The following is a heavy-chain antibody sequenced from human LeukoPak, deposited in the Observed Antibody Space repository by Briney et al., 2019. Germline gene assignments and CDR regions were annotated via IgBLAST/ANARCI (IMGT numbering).Heavy chain of an antibody. CDR2: ISGSGGST. CDR1: GFTFSDYY. CDR3: ANRPAYYYDSSGYYYDY. J-gene: IGHJ4*02. V-gene: IGHV3-23*01. Sequence: PGGSLRLSCAASGFTFSDYYMSWIRQAPGKGLEWVSAISGSGGSTYYADSVKGRFTISRDNSKNTLYLQMNSLRAEDTAVYYCANRPAYYYDSSGYYYDYWGQGTLVTVSS. D-gene: IGHD3-22*01.